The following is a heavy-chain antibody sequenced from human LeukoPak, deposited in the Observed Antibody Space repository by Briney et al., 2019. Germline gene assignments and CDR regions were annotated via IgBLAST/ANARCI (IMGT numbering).Heavy chain of an antibody. D-gene: IGHD3-10*01. V-gene: IGHV1-46*01. CDR1: GYTFTSYY. CDR2: INPSGGST. Sequence: ASVKVSCKASGYTFTSYYMHWVRQAPGQGLEWMGIINPSGGSTSYAQRFQGRVTMTRDTSTSTVHMELSSLRSEDTAVYYCALMVRGVITGDLDYWGQGTLVTVSS. J-gene: IGHJ4*02. CDR3: ALMVRGVITGDLDY.